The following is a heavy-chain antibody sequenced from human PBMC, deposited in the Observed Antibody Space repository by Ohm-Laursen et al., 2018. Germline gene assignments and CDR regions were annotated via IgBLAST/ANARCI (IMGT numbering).Heavy chain of an antibody. CDR3: AREGGGYDY. CDR1: GFTFSSYS. V-gene: IGHV3-48*01. J-gene: IGHJ4*02. D-gene: IGHD2-15*01. CDR2: ISSSSSTI. Sequence: SLRLSCSASGFTFSSYSMNWVRQAPGKGLEWVSYISSSSSTIYYADSVKGRFTISRDNAKNSLYLQMNSLRAEDTAVYYCAREGGGYDYWGQGTLVTVSS.